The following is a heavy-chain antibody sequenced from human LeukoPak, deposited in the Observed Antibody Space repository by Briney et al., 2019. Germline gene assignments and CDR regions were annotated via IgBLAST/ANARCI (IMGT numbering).Heavy chain of an antibody. CDR1: GGSISSSSYY. D-gene: IGHD3-22*01. J-gene: IGHJ4*02. CDR3: ARLKYYYDSSGPHPLDY. V-gene: IGHV4-39*01. CDR2: IYYSGRT. Sequence: PWETLSLTCTVSGGSISSSSYYWGWIRQPPGKGLEWIGSIYYSGRTYYNPSLKSRVTISVDTSKNQFSLKLSSVTAADTAVYYCARLKYYYDSSGPHPLDYWGQGTLVTVSS.